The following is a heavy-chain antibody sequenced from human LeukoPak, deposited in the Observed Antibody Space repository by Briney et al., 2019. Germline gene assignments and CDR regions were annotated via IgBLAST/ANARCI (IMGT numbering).Heavy chain of an antibody. CDR3: ARDLDSGNYFFAY. V-gene: IGHV3-48*04. D-gene: IGHD3-22*01. Sequence: VNSGGSLRLSCAASGFSFGSYGLSWVRQAPGKGLQWVSYIRGNGGTTYYADSVEGRFTISRDNAKNSLYLQMSSLRAEDTAVYYCARDLDSGNYFFAYWGQGTPVTVSS. J-gene: IGHJ4*02. CDR2: IRGNGGTT. CDR1: GFSFGSYG.